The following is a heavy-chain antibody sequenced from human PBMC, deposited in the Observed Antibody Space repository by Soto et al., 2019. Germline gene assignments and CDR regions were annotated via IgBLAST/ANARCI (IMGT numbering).Heavy chain of an antibody. D-gene: IGHD2-21*02. V-gene: IGHV3-7*03. CDR1: GFTFSMYS. CDR2: IPQDGVDG. J-gene: IGHJ6*02. CDR3: ARDHLILPAHDFFYGSDV. Sequence: DVKLVESGVGLVQPGDSLRLSCEVSGFTFSMYSMSWVRQSPGKGLEWVAKIPQDGVDGHYADSVKGRFTISRDNGKNSLYLQLNNLRAEDTAVYYCARDHLILPAHDFFYGSDVWGRGATVTVSS.